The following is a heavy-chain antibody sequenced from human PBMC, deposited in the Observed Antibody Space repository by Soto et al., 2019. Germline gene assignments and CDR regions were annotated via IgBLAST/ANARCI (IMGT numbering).Heavy chain of an antibody. D-gene: IGHD3-3*01. V-gene: IGHV3-21*01. CDR1: GFTFSSYS. CDR3: ARDFFQSGPRPDHLAY. J-gene: IGHJ4*02. Sequence: AGGSLRLSCAASGFTFSSYSMNWVRQAPGKGLEWVSSISSSSSYIYYADSVKGRFTISRDNAKNSLYLQMNSLRAEDTAVYYCARDFFQSGPRPDHLAYWGQGTLVTVSS. CDR2: ISSSSSYI.